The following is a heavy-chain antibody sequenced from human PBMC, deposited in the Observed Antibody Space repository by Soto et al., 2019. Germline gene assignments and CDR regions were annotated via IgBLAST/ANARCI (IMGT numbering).Heavy chain of an antibody. J-gene: IGHJ4*02. CDR1: GFTFSSYG. Sequence: QVQLVESGGGVVQPGGSLRLSCAASGFTFSSYGMHWVRQAPGKGLEWVAVIWYDGSNKYYADSVKGRFTISRDNSKNTLYLQMNSLRAEDTAVYYCAREDYYYDSSGYSYYFDYWGQGTLVTVSS. CDR3: AREDYYYDSSGYSYYFDY. CDR2: IWYDGSNK. V-gene: IGHV3-33*01. D-gene: IGHD3-22*01.